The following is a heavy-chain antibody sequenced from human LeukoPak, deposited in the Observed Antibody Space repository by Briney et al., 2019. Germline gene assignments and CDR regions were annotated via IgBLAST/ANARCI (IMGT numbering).Heavy chain of an antibody. CDR3: TRDPLRYLRVGHYDY. D-gene: IGHD3-9*01. V-gene: IGHV3-21*01. CDR2: IDYDSSHI. CDR1: GFTFSTSA. J-gene: IGHJ4*02. Sequence: KTVGSLRLSCAASGFTFSTSAMNWVRQVPGKGLEWVSSIDYDSSHIYYAASVRGRFTISRDNARDSVYLQMDSLRVEDTAVYYCTRDPLRYLRVGHYDYWGQGTLVAVSS.